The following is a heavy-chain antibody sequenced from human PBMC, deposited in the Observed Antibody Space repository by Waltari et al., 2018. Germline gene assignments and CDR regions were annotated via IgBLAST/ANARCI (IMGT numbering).Heavy chain of an antibody. CDR2: IDHSGST. J-gene: IGHJ6*02. Sequence: QVQLQQWGAGLLKPSETLSLTCAVSGGSFSCYFWNWIRQAPGQGLEWIAEIDHSGSTNYNPSLKSRVTISLDMSKNLFSLNLSSVTAADTAVFFCARGASVVTPWRRIMDVWGQGTTVTVSS. CDR1: GGSFSCYF. D-gene: IGHD2-21*02. CDR3: ARGASVVTPWRRIMDV. V-gene: IGHV4-34*01.